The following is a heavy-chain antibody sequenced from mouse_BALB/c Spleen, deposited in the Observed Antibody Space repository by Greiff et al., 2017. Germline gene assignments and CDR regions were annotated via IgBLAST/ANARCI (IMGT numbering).Heavy chain of an antibody. CDR3: ARGNYRYDRDY. CDR2: ISSGSSTI. V-gene: IGHV5-17*02. CDR1: GFTFSSFG. Sequence: EVKLVESGGGLVQPGGSRKLSCAASGFTFSSFGMHWVRQAPEKGLEWVAYISSGSSTIYYADTVKGRFTISRDNPKNTLFLQMTSLRSEDTAMYYCARGNYRYDRDYWGQGTTLTVSS. D-gene: IGHD2-14*01. J-gene: IGHJ2*01.